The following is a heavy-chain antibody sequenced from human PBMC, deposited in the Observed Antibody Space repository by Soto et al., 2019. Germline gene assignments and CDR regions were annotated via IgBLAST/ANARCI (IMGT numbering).Heavy chain of an antibody. J-gene: IGHJ2*01. CDR3: ARGRYFATTHRQWWYFDF. CDR2: ISPANGDK. Sequence: QVELVQSGPEVKRPGASVKVSCKTSGYTFITNGINWVRQAPGQGLEWIGWISPANGDKKYAQKFKDRVTLTSETSTDTVYMELTNLRSDDTAVYFCARGRYFATTHRQWWYFDFWGRGTLVTVSS. V-gene: IGHV1-18*01. D-gene: IGHD3-10*01. CDR1: GYTFITNG.